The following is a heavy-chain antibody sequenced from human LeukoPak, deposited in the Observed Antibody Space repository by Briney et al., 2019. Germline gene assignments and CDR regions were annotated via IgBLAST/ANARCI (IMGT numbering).Heavy chain of an antibody. CDR3: ARDPWKGYCSGGSCYGGAFDI. V-gene: IGHV4-31*03. J-gene: IGHJ3*02. Sequence: SQTLSLTCTVSGGSISSGGYYWSWIRQRPGKGLEWIGYICYSGSTYYNPSLKSRVTISVDTSKNQFSLKLSSVTAADTAVYYCARDPWKGYCSGGSCYGGAFDIWGQGTMVTVSS. D-gene: IGHD2-15*01. CDR2: ICYSGST. CDR1: GGSISSGGYY.